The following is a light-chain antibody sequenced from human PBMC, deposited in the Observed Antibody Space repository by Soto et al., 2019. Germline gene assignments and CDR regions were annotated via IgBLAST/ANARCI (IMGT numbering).Light chain of an antibody. V-gene: IGLV2-23*01. CDR3: CSYVATGAYV. CDR1: SCDVGSYNL. CDR2: EDS. J-gene: IGLJ1*01. Sequence: QSVLTQPASVSGSPGQSITISCTGTSCDVGSYNLVSWYQHHPGKAPKLMIYEDSKRPSGVSDRFSGSKSGNTASLTISGLQAEDEADYYCCSYVATGAYVFGTGTKVTVL.